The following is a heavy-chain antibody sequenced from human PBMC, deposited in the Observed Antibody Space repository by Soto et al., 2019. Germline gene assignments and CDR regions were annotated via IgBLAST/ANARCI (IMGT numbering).Heavy chain of an antibody. Sequence: QVQLQESGPGLVKPSGTLSLTCAVSGGSIRSNNWWSWVRQPPGKGLEWIGEIFHSGSTNYNPSLKPRVSVPVDKAKNQSSLKLSSVTAADTAVYYCARVFSGSYSDYWGQGTLVTVSS. CDR3: ARVFSGSYSDY. V-gene: IGHV4-4*02. D-gene: IGHD1-26*01. J-gene: IGHJ4*02. CDR2: IFHSGST. CDR1: GGSIRSNNW.